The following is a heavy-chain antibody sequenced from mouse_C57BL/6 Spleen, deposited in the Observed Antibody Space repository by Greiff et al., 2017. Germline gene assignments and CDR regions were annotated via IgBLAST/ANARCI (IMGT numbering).Heavy chain of an antibody. CDR2: ISPSNGGP. D-gene: IGHD1-1*01. J-gene: IGHJ1*03. V-gene: IGHV1-53*01. Sequence: VKLQQSGTELVKPGASVKLSCKASGYTFTSYGMHWVKQRPGQGLEWIGNISPSNGGPNYNEKFKSKATLTVDKSSSTAYMVISSLTAEYSAVYLLARSALDYYVGSWYCDFWGTGTTVTVSS. CDR1: GYTFTSYG. CDR3: ARSALDYYVGSWYCDF.